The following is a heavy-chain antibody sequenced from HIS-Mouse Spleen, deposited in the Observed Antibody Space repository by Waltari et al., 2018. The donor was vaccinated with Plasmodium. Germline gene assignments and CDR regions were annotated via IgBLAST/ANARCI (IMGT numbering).Heavy chain of an antibody. CDR3: AKAQGVINFDY. V-gene: IGHV3-30*18. J-gene: IGHJ4*02. Sequence: QVQLVESGGGVVQPGRSLRLSCAASGFTFSSYGMHWVRQAPGKGLEWVAVISYDGSNKYYADPVKGRFTISRDNSKNTLYLKMNSLRAEDTAVYYCAKAQGVINFDYWGQGTLVTVSS. CDR2: ISYDGSNK. CDR1: GFTFSSYG. D-gene: IGHD3-16*01.